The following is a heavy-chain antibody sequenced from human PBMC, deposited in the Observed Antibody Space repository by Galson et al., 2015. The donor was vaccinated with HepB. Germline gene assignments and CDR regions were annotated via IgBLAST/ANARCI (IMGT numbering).Heavy chain of an antibody. CDR1: GFTFSNAW. D-gene: IGHD5-24*01. CDR2: IKSKTFGGTT. J-gene: IGHJ4*02. V-gene: IGHV3-15*01. Sequence: SLRLSCATSGFTFSNAWMNWVRQAPEKGLEWVGRIKSKTFGGTTDYAAHVKGRFTISRDDSKRTLYLEMNNLKTEDTGVFYCATGEDGHSHWGQGTLVTVSS. CDR3: ATGEDGHSH.